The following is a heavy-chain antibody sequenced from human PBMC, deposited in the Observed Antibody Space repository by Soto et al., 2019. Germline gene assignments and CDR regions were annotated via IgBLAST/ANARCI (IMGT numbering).Heavy chain of an antibody. V-gene: IGHV3-48*01. D-gene: IGHD2-2*01. CDR1: GFTFSSYS. J-gene: IGHJ6*02. Sequence: EVQLVESGGGLVQPGGSLRLSCAASGFTFSSYSMNWVRQAPGKGLEWVSYISSSSSTIYYADSVKGRFTISRDNAKNSLYLXXNXLXXEDTAVYYCARNGVGYCISTSCYSKGDYYYYGMDVWGQGTTVTVSS. CDR3: ARNGVGYCISTSCYSKGDYYYYGMDV. CDR2: ISSSSSTI.